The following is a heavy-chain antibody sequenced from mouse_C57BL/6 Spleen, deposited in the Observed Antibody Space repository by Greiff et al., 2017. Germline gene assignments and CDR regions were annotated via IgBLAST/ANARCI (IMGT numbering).Heavy chain of an antibody. J-gene: IGHJ1*03. Sequence: EVMLVESGGGLVQPGGSLKLSCAASGFTFSDYGMAWVRQAPRKGPEWVAFISNLAYSIYYADTVTGRFTISRENAKNTLYLEMSSLRSEDTAMYYCASLTRYWYFDVWGTGTTVTVSS. CDR1: GFTFSDYG. V-gene: IGHV5-15*01. CDR3: ASLTRYWYFDV. D-gene: IGHD4-1*01. CDR2: ISNLAYSI.